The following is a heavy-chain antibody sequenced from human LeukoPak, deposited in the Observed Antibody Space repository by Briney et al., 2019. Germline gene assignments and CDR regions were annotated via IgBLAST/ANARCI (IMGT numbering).Heavy chain of an antibody. D-gene: IGHD2-15*01. V-gene: IGHV3-21*01. CDR1: GFTFNSYT. CDR3: ARSIVVVVDVTPPHYGTDV. J-gene: IGHJ6*04. Sequence: PGGSLRLSCAASGFTFNSYTMNWVRQAPGKGLEWVSSISSSSTYILYADSVKGRFTISRDNAKNSLYLQMNSLRAEDTAVYYCARSIVVVVDVTPPHYGTDVGEKGPRVT. CDR2: ISSSSTYI.